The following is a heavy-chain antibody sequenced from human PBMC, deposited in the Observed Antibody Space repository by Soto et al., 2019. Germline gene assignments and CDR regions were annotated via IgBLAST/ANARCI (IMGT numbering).Heavy chain of an antibody. J-gene: IGHJ4*02. CDR3: ARDSTYGGNDY. CDR1: GGSFSSSNW. Sequence: SETLSLTCAVSGGSFSSSNWWGWVRQPPGKGLEWIGEIYHSGSTNYNPSLKSRVTISVDKSKNQFSLKLSYVTAADKAVYYCARDSTYGGNDYWGQGTLVTVSS. V-gene: IGHV4-4*02. CDR2: IYHSGST. D-gene: IGHD4-17*01.